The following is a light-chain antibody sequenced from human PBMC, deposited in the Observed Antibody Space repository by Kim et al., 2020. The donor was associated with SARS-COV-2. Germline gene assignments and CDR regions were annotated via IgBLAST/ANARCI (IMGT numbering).Light chain of an antibody. Sequence: SPGERAALSCRASQSVGTNFLAWYQQKPGQAPRLLIYGSSNRATDIPDRFSGSGSGTDFSLTISRLEPEDFAVYYCQQYGGSPAYTFGQGTKLEI. CDR1: QSVGTNF. J-gene: IGKJ2*01. V-gene: IGKV3-20*01. CDR3: QQYGGSPAYT. CDR2: GSS.